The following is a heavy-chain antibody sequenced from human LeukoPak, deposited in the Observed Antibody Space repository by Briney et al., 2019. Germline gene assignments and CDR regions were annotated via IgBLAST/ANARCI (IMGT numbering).Heavy chain of an antibody. CDR2: ISGTRSAI. V-gene: IGHV3-48*02. CDR1: GFPFGSYS. J-gene: IGHJ4*02. CDR3: ARFPVSGWPNFDY. Sequence: GGSLRLSCSTSGFPFGSYSMIWVRQAPGKGLEWVSYISGTRSAITYGDSVKGRFTISRDNAKNALYLQMNNLKDEDTAVYYCARFPVSGWPNFDYWGRGTLVTVSS. D-gene: IGHD6-19*01.